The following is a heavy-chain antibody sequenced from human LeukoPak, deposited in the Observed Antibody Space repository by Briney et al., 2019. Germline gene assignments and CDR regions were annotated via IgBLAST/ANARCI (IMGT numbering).Heavy chain of an antibody. Sequence: SETLSLTCTVSGGSISSYYWSWIRQPPGKGLEWIEYIYDSGSTNYNPSLKSRVTISVDTSKNQFSLKLSSVTAADTAVYYCARVGGTNYYYYGMDVWGQGTTVTVSS. CDR3: ARVGGTNYYYYGMDV. J-gene: IGHJ6*02. CDR2: IYDSGST. V-gene: IGHV4-59*01. CDR1: GGSISSYY. D-gene: IGHD1-1*01.